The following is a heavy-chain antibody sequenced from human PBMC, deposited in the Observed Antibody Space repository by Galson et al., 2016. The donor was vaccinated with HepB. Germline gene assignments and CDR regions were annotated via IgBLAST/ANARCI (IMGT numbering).Heavy chain of an antibody. V-gene: IGHV1-2*02. J-gene: IGHJ5*02. CDR2: INPNSGDT. CDR1: GSTLTGYY. CDR3: ARVPITVFGVVTS. D-gene: IGHD3-3*01. Sequence: SVKVSCKASGSTLTGYYLHWVRQAPGQGLEWMGWINPNSGDTNYTQKFQGRVTMTRDTSISTAYMELSSLRSDDTALYYCARVPITVFGVVTSWGQGTLVTVSS.